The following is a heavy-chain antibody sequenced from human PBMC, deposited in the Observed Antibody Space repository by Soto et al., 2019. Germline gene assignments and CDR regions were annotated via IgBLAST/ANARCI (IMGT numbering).Heavy chain of an antibody. CDR2: INPKSAAT. D-gene: IGHD1-26*01. V-gene: IGHV1-2*02. J-gene: IGHJ6*02. CDR1: GYSVSDYF. Sequence: SVKVSCKASGYSVSDYFIQWVRQAPVQGLEWVAWINPKSAATNYSKKFQGRVSLTWDTSFSTAYMELTRLRPDDTAVYYCARIKWGLDYYNGMDVWGQGTTVTVSS. CDR3: ARIKWGLDYYNGMDV.